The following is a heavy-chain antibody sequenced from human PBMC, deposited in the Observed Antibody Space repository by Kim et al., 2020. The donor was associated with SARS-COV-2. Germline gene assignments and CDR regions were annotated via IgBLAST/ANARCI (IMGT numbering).Heavy chain of an antibody. Sequence: SETLSLTCTVSGGSISSSSYYWGWIRQPPGKGLEWIGSIYYSGSTYYNPSLKSRVTISVDTSKNQFSLKLSSVTAADTAVYYCARRIAAAAPYNWFDPWGQGTLVTVSS. J-gene: IGHJ5*02. CDR3: ARRIAAAAPYNWFDP. D-gene: IGHD6-13*01. CDR1: GGSISSSSYY. V-gene: IGHV4-39*01. CDR2: IYYSGST.